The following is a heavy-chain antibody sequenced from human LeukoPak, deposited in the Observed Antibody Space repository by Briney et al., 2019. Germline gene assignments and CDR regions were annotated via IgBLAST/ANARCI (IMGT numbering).Heavy chain of an antibody. CDR2: INSVGSST. V-gene: IGHV3-74*01. CDR3: ARPMTTVYHYYYYMDV. CDR1: GFTFSTYW. D-gene: IGHD4-11*01. Sequence: VGSLRLSCAASGFTFSTYWMHWVRQAPGKGLVWVSRINSVGSSTNYADSVKGRFTISRDNTKNTLYLQMNSLRAEDTAVYYCARPMTTVYHYYYYMDVWGKGTTVTVPS. J-gene: IGHJ6*03.